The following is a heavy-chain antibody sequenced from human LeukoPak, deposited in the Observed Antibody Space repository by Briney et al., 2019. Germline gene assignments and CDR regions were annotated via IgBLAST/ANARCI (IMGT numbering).Heavy chain of an antibody. V-gene: IGHV3-23*01. CDR1: GFTFSSYA. CDR2: ISGSGGST. Sequence: GGSLRLSCAASGFTFSSYAMSWVRQAPGKGLEGGLAISGSGGSTYYADSVRGGFTISRDNSKNTLYLQMNSLRAEDTAVYYCAKVTLTYYDYVWGSYRSDAFDIWGQGTMVTVSS. D-gene: IGHD3-16*02. CDR3: AKVTLTYYDYVWGSYRSDAFDI. J-gene: IGHJ3*02.